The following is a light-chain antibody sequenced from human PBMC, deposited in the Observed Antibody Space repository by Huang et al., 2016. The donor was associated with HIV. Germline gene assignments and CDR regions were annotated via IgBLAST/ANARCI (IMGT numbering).Light chain of an antibody. CDR2: AAS. V-gene: IGKV3-11*01. Sequence: EIVLTQSPATLSLSPGERATLSCRASQSVSSSLAWYQQKPGQAPRPLIYAASNRAIGIPAMVSCGGSVTDFTLTISSLEPEDFAVYYCQQRSNWPRMYTFGQGTKLEIK. CDR3: QQRSNWPRMYT. J-gene: IGKJ2*01. CDR1: QSVSSS.